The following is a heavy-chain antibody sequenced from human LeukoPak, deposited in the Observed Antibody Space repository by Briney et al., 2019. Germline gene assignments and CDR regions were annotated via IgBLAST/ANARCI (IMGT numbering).Heavy chain of an antibody. CDR3: ARADYSSTWSHDYYYMDV. CDR2: IYHSGST. CDR1: GYSISSGYY. J-gene: IGHJ6*03. Sequence: SETLSLTCTVSGYSISSGYYWGWIRQPPGKGLEWIGGIYHSGSTYYNPSLKSRVTISVDTSKNQFSLKLSSVTAADTAVYYCARADYSSTWSHDYYYMDVWGKGTTVTVSS. V-gene: IGHV4-38-2*02. D-gene: IGHD6-13*01.